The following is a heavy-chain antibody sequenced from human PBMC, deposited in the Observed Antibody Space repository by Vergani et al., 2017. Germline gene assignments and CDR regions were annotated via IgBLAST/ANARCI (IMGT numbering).Heavy chain of an antibody. CDR2: ISPDTGKT. CDR1: GYTFRNKD. V-gene: IGHV1-18*01. CDR3: ARNFLGRDIEVVPTAPFWLFDL. Sequence: QIQLVQSGAEVKKPGAALNVSCKASGYTFRNKDISWLRQAPGQGLEWMGSISPDTGKTKTAQKFQDRVIMTTDTSTSTAYLSLGTLTSDDTAVYFCARNFLGRDIEVVPTAPFWLFDLWGRGTLVTVSS. J-gene: IGHJ2*01. D-gene: IGHD2-2*01.